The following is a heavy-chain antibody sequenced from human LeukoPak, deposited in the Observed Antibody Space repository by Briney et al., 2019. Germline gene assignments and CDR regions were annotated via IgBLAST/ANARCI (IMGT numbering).Heavy chain of an antibody. D-gene: IGHD6-25*01. Sequence: GGSLRLSCAASGVTLSDHHMDWVRQAPGKGLEWVGRTRDKARGYTTEYAASVEGRFTISRDDSKTLVYLQMNSLKTEDTAVYFCARDGAAGDNSAFDIWGQGQWSPSLQ. CDR3: ARDGAAGDNSAFDI. CDR2: TRDKARGYTT. J-gene: IGHJ3*02. CDR1: GVTLSDHH. V-gene: IGHV3-72*01.